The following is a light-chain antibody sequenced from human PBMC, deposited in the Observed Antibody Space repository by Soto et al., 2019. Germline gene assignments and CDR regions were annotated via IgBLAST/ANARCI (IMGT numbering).Light chain of an antibody. V-gene: IGKV1-27*01. Sequence: ILMTQSPSSLSAFVGDRVTITCGASQDVVNFLDWYQQKPGKVPKLLIYAASTLQSGVPSRFSGSGSGTDFTLTISSMQPEDVATYYCQKCKVAPFTFGGGTKVDIK. CDR3: QKCKVAPFT. J-gene: IGKJ4*01. CDR2: AAS. CDR1: QDVVNF.